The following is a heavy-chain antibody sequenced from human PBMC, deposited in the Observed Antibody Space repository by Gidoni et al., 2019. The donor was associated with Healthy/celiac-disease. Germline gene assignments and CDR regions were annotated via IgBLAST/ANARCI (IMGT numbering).Heavy chain of an antibody. V-gene: IGHV3-21*01. CDR2: ISSSSSYI. D-gene: IGHD2-15*01. CDR3: ARDLGRGLVVVAANDALPVCDAFDI. CDR1: GFTFSSYS. Sequence: EVQPVESGGGLVKPGGSLRLSCAASGFTFSSYSMNWVRQAPGKGLEWVSSISSSSSYIYYADSVKGRFTISRDNAKNSLYLQMNSLRAEDTAVYYCARDLGRGLVVVAANDALPVCDAFDIWGQGTMVTVSS. J-gene: IGHJ3*02.